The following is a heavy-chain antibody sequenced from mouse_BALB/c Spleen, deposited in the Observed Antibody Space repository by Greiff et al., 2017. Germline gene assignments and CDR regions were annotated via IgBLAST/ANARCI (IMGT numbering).Heavy chain of an antibody. CDR1: GYTFTSYW. CDR2: INPSTGYT. Sequence: VQLQESGAELAKPGASVKMSCKASGYTFTSYWMHWVKQRPGQGLEWIGYINPSTGYTEYNQKFKDKATLTADKSSSTAYMQLSSLTSEDSAVYYCARWGRCAMDYWGQGTSVTVSA. V-gene: IGHV1-7*01. J-gene: IGHJ4*01. CDR3: ARWGRCAMDY.